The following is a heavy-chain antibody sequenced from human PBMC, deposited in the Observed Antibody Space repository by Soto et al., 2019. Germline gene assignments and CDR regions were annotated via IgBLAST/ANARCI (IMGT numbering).Heavy chain of an antibody. CDR1: GGSISSYY. Sequence: SETLSLTCTVSGGSISSYYWSWIRQPPGKGLEWIGYIYYSGSTNYNPSLKSRVTISVDTSKNQFSLKLSSVTAADTAVYYCARDVGSGFDEWGQGTLVTVSS. J-gene: IGHJ4*02. CDR3: ARDVGSGFDE. V-gene: IGHV4-59*01. D-gene: IGHD3-10*01. CDR2: IYYSGST.